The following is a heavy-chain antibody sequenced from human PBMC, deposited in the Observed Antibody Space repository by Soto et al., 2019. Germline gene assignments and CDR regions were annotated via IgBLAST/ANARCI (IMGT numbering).Heavy chain of an antibody. CDR2: ISGSGGST. D-gene: IGHD3-9*01. CDR3: AKDRYYDILPGYLNWFDP. CDR1: GFTFSSYA. Sequence: GGSLRLSCAASGFTFSSYAMSWVRQAPGKGLEWVSAISGSGGSTYYADSVKGRFTISRDNSKNTLYLQMNSLRAEDTAVYYCAKDRYYDILPGYLNWFDPWGQGTLVTVSS. V-gene: IGHV3-23*01. J-gene: IGHJ5*02.